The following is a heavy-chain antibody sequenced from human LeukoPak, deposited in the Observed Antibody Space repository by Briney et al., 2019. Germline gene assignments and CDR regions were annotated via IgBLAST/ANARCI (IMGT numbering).Heavy chain of an antibody. D-gene: IGHD3-10*01. CDR1: GGSISSGSYY. J-gene: IGHJ4*02. CDR2: IYTSGST. CDR3: ARGRPYYYGSGSYYNPLADY. Sequence: SQTLSLTCTVSGGSISSGSYYWSWIRQPAGKGLEWIGRIYTSGSTNYNPSLKSRVTISVDTSKNQFSLKLSSVTAADTAVYYCARGRPYYYGSGSYYNPLADYWGQGTLVTVSS. V-gene: IGHV4-61*02.